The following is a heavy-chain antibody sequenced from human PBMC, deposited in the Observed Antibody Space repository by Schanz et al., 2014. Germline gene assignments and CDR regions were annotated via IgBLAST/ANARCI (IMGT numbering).Heavy chain of an antibody. CDR2: IYYSGST. D-gene: IGHD6-13*01. J-gene: IGHJ4*02. V-gene: IGHV4-30-4*07. CDR1: GGSISSGGYT. Sequence: QVQLQESGPGLVKPSQTLSLTCAVSGGSISSGGYTWSWIRQPPGKGLEWIGYIYYSGSTYYNPSLKSRVTISVDTSKHQSSLMLGSVTAADTAVYYCARAAGPVDYWGQGTLVTVSS. CDR3: ARAAGPVDY.